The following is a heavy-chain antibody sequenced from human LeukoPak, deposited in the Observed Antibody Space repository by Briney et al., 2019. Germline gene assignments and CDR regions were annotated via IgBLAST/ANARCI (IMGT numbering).Heavy chain of an antibody. D-gene: IGHD2-21*01. CDR1: GLSVSSNF. CDR2: LYSYGTT. Sequence: PGGSLRLSCAPSGLSVSSNFMSWVRQVPGKGLEWVATLYSYGTTYYADSVKGRFSISRDNSKNTLYLQMDSLRGEDTAVYYCAKDFRIGYSAHFDYWGQGALVTVSS. CDR3: AKDFRIGYSAHFDY. V-gene: IGHV3-53*01. J-gene: IGHJ4*02.